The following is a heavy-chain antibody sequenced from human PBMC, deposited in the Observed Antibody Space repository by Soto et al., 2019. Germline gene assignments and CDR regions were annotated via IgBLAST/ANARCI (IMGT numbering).Heavy chain of an antibody. J-gene: IGHJ6*02. D-gene: IGHD3-10*01. CDR1: GGSFMSQA. CDR3: ARGSYDSYAGFFGMDV. CDR2: IIPFSGTV. V-gene: IGHV1-69*13. Sequence: SVKVSCKTSGGSFMSQAISWVRQAPGQGPEWMGGIIPFSGTVTYTQRFQGRLTLTADELTKTAYMELSSLRSEDTAVYYCARGSYDSYAGFFGMDVWGQGTKVTVSS.